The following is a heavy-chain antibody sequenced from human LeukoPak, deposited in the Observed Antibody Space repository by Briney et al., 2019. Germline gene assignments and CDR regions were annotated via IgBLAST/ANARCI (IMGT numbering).Heavy chain of an antibody. CDR3: AKSRGWRPDWFDP. V-gene: IGHV3-23*01. Sequence: PGGSLRLSCAASGLTFSSYGMSWVRQAPGKGLEWVSGISGSGGSTFYADSVKGRFTISRDNSKNTLYLQMNSLRAEDTAVYYCAKSRGWRPDWFDPWGQGTLVTVSS. J-gene: IGHJ5*02. CDR1: GLTFSSYG. CDR2: ISGSGGST. D-gene: IGHD6-19*01.